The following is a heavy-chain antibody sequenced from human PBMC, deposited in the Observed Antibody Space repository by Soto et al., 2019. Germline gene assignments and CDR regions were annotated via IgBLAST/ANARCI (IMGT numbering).Heavy chain of an antibody. J-gene: IGHJ4*02. CDR2: MNAGNGNT. V-gene: IGHV1-3*05. D-gene: IGHD3-22*01. CDR1: GYTFTNYA. CDR3: ARSSGYYLIDAY. Sequence: QVQLVQSGAEEKKPGASVKVSCKASGYTFTNYAMHWVRQAPGHRLEWMGWMNAGNGNTKYSQKFPSRVTITRDTSVNTAYTELSSPRSEDTAVYYSARSSGYYLIDAYWGQGTLVSVSS.